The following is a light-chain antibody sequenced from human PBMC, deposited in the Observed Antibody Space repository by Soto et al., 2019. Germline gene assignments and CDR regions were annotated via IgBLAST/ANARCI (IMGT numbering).Light chain of an antibody. CDR2: ESS. CDR3: QQRSNWPRT. V-gene: IGKV3-11*01. CDR1: QSIRSS. J-gene: IGKJ1*01. Sequence: EIVLTQSPATLSLSPGEIATLSCRASQSIRSSLAWFQQRPGQAPRLLIYESSNRATGIPARFSGSGSGTDFTLTISSLEAEDFALYYSQQRSNWPRTFGQGTRVEIK.